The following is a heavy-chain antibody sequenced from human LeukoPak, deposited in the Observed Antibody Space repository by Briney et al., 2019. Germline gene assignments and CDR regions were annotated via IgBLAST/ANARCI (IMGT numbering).Heavy chain of an antibody. CDR2: IKPDGSEK. CDR3: ARDASALY. V-gene: IGHV3-7*01. Sequence: KPGGSLRLSCAASGLIFSKYWMTWVRQAPGKGLEWVASIKPDGSEKYYLDSVKGRFTISRDNARDSLYLQMNSLRDDDTSVYFCARDASALYWGRGTQVTVSS. J-gene: IGHJ4*02. D-gene: IGHD6-19*01. CDR1: GLIFSKYW.